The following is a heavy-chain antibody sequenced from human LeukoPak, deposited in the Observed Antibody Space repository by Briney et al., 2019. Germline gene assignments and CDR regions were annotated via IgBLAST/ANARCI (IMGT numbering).Heavy chain of an antibody. J-gene: IGHJ4*02. V-gene: IGHV4-34*01. D-gene: IGHD3-10*01. Sequence: SETLPLTCAVYGGSFSGYYWSWIRQPPGKGLEWIGEINHSGSTNYNPSLKSRVTISVDASKNQFSLKLSSVTAADTAVYYCARHGSGHDYWGQGTLATVSS. CDR2: INHSGST. CDR3: ARHGSGHDY. CDR1: GGSFSGYY.